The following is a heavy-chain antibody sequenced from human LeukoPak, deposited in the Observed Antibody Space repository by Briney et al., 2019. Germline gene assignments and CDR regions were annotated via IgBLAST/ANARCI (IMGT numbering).Heavy chain of an antibody. J-gene: IGHJ6*03. CDR3: ARNVENYYYYYMDV. V-gene: IGHV4-59*01. Sequence: SETLSLTCTVSGGSISSYYWSWIRQPPGKGLEWIGYIYYSGSTNYNPSLKSRVTISVDTSKNQFSLKLSSVTAADTAVYYCARNVENYYYYYMDVWGKGTTVTVSS. CDR2: IYYSGST. CDR1: GGSISSYY. D-gene: IGHD3-3*01.